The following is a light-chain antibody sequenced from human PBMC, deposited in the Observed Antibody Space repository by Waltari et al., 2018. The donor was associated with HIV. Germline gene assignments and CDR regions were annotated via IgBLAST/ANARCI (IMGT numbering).Light chain of an antibody. CDR2: SNN. CDR3: AAWDDRLNGPV. CDR1: SSNIGIST. J-gene: IGLJ2*01. Sequence: QSVLAQPPSASGTPGQRITISCSGSSSNIGISTLNWYQQLPGTAPKLLIYSNNQRPSGVPDRFSGSKSGTSASLAISGLQSEDDGDYYCAAWDDRLNGPVFGGGTKLTVL. V-gene: IGLV1-44*01.